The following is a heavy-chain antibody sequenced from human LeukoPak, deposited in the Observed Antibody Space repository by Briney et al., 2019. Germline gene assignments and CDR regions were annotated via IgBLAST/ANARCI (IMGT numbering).Heavy chain of an antibody. D-gene: IGHD3-10*01. J-gene: IGHJ6*03. CDR1: GFTVSSNY. CDR2: IHYSGST. Sequence: GSLTLSCAASGFTVSSNYMSWVRQPPGKGLEWIGSIHYSGSTYSNPSLKSRVTISVDTSKNQFSLKMSSVTAADTAVYFCARQLYSSGNYYAPMDVWGKGTTVTISS. V-gene: IGHV4-59*05. CDR3: ARQLYSSGNYYAPMDV.